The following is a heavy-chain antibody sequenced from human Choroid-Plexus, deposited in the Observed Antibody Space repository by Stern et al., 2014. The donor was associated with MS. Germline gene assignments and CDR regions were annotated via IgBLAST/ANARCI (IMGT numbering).Heavy chain of an antibody. V-gene: IGHV3-30*18. D-gene: IGHD2/OR15-2a*01. CDR3: AKDRQYLTYVFDH. CDR2: VSYDGSNK. Sequence: VQLVESGGGVVKPGRPLRLSCVASGFTFGSCAMHWVRQAPGKGLEWVAGVSYDGSNKYYAGSVKGRFTIPRDNSQNPLYMQMSSLRPEDTAVYYCAKDRQYLTYVFDHWGQGSLVTVSS. CDR1: GFTFGSCA. J-gene: IGHJ5*02.